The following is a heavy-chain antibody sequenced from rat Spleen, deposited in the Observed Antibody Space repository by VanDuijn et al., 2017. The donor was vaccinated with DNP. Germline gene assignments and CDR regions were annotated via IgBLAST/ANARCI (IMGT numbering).Heavy chain of an antibody. CDR3: ARHGTTAPFAY. CDR1: GFTFSNYD. J-gene: IGHJ3*01. V-gene: IGHV5-7*01. CDR2: ISSDGSST. D-gene: IGHD1-10*01. Sequence: EVQLVESGGGLVQPGRSVKLSCAASGFTFSNYDMAWVRQAPKKGLEWVATISSDGSSTYYRDSVKGRFSISRDNAKDTLYLQMDSLRSEDTATYYCARHGTTAPFAYWGQGTLVTVSS.